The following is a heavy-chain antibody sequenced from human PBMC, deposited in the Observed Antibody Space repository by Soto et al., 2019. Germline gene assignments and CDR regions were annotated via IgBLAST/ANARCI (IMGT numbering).Heavy chain of an antibody. CDR3: VRGIPSQYSSTWLYWHFDL. J-gene: IGHJ2*01. CDR1: GFVYSHNA. CDR2: IWNDGSQK. V-gene: IGHV3-33*01. Sequence: VQLVESGGGVVQPGRSLRLSCEASGFVYSHNAMHWVRQAPGKGPEWVALIWNDGSQKNYVDSVKGRFTISRDNSKNTLNLQMNSLRADDTAMYFCVRGIPSQYSSTWLYWHFDLWGPGTLVTVSS. D-gene: IGHD6-13*01.